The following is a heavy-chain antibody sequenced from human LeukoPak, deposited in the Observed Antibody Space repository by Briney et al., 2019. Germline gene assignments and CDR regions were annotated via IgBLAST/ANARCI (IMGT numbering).Heavy chain of an antibody. CDR1: GYTFTSYD. CDR3: ARGTPAAIGEFDP. V-gene: IGHV1-8*01. CDR2: MDPNSGNT. Sequence: ASAKVSCKASGYTFTSYDINWVRQATGQGLEWMGWMDPNSGNTGYAQKFQGRVTMTRNTSKSTAYMELSSLRSEDTAVYYCARGTPAAIGEFDPWGQGTLVTVSS. D-gene: IGHD2-2*01. J-gene: IGHJ5*02.